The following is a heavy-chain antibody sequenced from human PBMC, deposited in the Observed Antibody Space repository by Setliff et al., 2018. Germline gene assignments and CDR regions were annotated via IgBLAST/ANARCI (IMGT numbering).Heavy chain of an antibody. CDR3: AREVTGSSSWFEGAFDI. D-gene: IGHD6-13*01. CDR2: IKSKTDGGTI. J-gene: IGHJ3*02. Sequence: GGSLRLSCAASGFTFSEAWMSWVRQAPGKGLEWVGRIKSKTDGGTIDYAAPVKGRLTISRDDSKNTLYLQVNSLRSEDTAVYYCAREVTGSSSWFEGAFDIWGQGTMVTVSS. CDR1: GFTFSEAW. V-gene: IGHV3-15*01.